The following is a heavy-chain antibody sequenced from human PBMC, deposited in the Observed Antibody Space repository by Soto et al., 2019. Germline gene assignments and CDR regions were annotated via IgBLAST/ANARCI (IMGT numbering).Heavy chain of an antibody. CDR1: GFSPTTSGVG. V-gene: IGHV2-5*02. Sequence: QITFKESGPTLVKTTQTLTLTCTFSGFSPTTSGVGVGWIRQPPGKALEWLALLYWDDDKRYSPSLKSRLTITMDTSNNQVVLTMTNMDPVDTGTYFCVHSSGRSGDYWGQGTLVTVSS. J-gene: IGHJ4*02. CDR2: LYWDDDK. D-gene: IGHD3-10*01. CDR3: VHSSGRSGDY.